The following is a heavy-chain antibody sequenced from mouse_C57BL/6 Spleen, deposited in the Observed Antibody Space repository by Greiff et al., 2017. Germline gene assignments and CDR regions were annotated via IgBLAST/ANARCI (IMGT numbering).Heavy chain of an antibody. CDR2: INPSNGGT. Sequence: VHLVEPGTELVKPGASVKLSCKASGYTFTSYWMHWVKQRPGQGLEWIGNINPSNGGTNYNEKFKSKATLTVDKSSSTAYMQLSSLTSEDSAVYYCARSTDYYGSSHYWYFDVWGTGTTVTVSS. J-gene: IGHJ1*03. CDR1: GYTFTSYW. V-gene: IGHV1-53*01. CDR3: ARSTDYYGSSHYWYFDV. D-gene: IGHD1-1*01.